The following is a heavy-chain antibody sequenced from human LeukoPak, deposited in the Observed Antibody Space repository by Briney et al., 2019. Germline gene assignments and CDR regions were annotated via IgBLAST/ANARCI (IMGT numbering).Heavy chain of an antibody. CDR2: IYETGHT. Sequence: SETLSLTCTVSGGSINNYYWSWIRQPPGKGLEWIAYIYETGHTGYNPSLKTRVTISLDTSKNQFSLKLNSVTAADTAVYYCARDQRPDYEILIGFYHFDYRGQGTLVTVSS. J-gene: IGHJ4*02. CDR1: GGSINNYY. D-gene: IGHD3-9*01. V-gene: IGHV4-4*08. CDR3: ARDQRPDYEILIGFYHFDY.